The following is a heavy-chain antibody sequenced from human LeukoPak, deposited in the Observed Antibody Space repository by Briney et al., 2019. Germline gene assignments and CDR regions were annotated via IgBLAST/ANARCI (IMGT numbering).Heavy chain of an antibody. D-gene: IGHD5-18*01. CDR2: INPNSGGT. Sequence: ASVKVSCKASGYTFTGYYMHWVRQAPGQGLEWMGRINPNSGGTNYAQKFQGRVTMTRDTSISTAYMELSRLRSDDTAVYYCARERGYSYGILDYWGQGTLVIVSS. CDR3: ARERGYSYGILDY. V-gene: IGHV1-2*06. CDR1: GYTFTGYY. J-gene: IGHJ4*02.